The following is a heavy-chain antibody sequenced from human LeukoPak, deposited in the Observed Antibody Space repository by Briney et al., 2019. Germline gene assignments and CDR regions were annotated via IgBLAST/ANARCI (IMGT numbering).Heavy chain of an antibody. CDR2: IYYSGST. CDR3: ARGVVIAPQTFDY. Sequence: SETLSLTCTVSDDSISSYDWSWIRQPPGKGLEWIWYIYYSGSTNYNPSLKRRVTISVDTSKNQFSLKLSYVTAADTAVYYCARGVVIAPQTFDYWGQGTLVTVSS. V-gene: IGHV4-59*01. D-gene: IGHD2-21*01. J-gene: IGHJ4*02. CDR1: DDSISSYD.